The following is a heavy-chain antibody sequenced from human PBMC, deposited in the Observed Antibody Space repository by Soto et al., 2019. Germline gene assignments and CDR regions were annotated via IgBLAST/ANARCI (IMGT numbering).Heavy chain of an antibody. V-gene: IGHV1-18*04. CDR3: ARVRIVGAREIDF. Sequence: QVHLVQSGGEVKKPGASVKVSCKASGYTFNRHGITWVRQAPGQGLERMGWISGYNGDINYEQKFQGRVTLSSDTLTSTVYLELKSLRFDDTDVYYCARVRIVGAREIDFWGQGTLVTVSS. CDR1: GYTFNRHG. D-gene: IGHD1-26*01. J-gene: IGHJ4*02. CDR2: ISGYNGDI.